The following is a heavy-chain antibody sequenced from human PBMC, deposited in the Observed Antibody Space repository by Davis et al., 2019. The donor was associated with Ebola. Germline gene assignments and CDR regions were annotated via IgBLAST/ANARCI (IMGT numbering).Heavy chain of an antibody. J-gene: IGHJ6*04. Sequence: PGGSLRLSCAASGFTFSSYSMNWVRQAPGKGLEWVSSISSSSSYIYYADSVKGRFTISRDNAKNSLYLQMNSLRAEDTAVYYCAGPITGTTGYYYGMDVWGKGTTVTVSS. CDR3: AGPITGTTGYYYGMDV. CDR2: ISSSSSYI. V-gene: IGHV3-21*01. CDR1: GFTFSSYS. D-gene: IGHD1-7*01.